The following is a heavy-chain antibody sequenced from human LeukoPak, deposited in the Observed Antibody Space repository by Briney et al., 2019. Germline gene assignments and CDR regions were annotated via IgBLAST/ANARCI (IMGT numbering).Heavy chain of an antibody. D-gene: IGHD6-19*01. V-gene: IGHV3-13*01. J-gene: IGHJ4*02. CDR2: IGIRGDT. Sequence: GGSLRLSCAASGFTFIDYDMHWVRQLIGKGLEWVSAIGIRGDTHYSGSVKGRFTISRENAESSLYLQMNSLRAEDTAVYYCARGGIQVSGIDEFDYWGQGTLVTVSS. CDR3: ARGGIQVSGIDEFDY. CDR1: GFTFIDYD.